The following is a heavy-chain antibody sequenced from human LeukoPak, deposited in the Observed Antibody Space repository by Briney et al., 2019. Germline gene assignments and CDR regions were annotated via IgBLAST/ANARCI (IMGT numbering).Heavy chain of an antibody. CDR2: ISGSGDNT. J-gene: IGHJ6*01. V-gene: IGHV3-23*01. CDR1: GFTFSSYA. CDR3: AKMKGHPLPKYYMDV. D-gene: IGHD1-26*01. Sequence: GGSLRLSCAASGFTFSSYAMSWVRRTPGKGLEWVSGISGSGDNTLYADSVKGRFTISRDNSKNTLYLEMNSLRAEDTAIYYCAKMKGHPLPKYYMDVWGQGTTVTVSS.